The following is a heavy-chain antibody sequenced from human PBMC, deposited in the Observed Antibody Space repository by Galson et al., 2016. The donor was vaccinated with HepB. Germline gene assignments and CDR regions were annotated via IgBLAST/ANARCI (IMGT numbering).Heavy chain of an antibody. CDR3: ARHFNVGGSYRYDY. D-gene: IGHD3-16*02. CDR1: GYTFTDYY. J-gene: IGHJ4*02. CDR2: TTPNSGGT. V-gene: IGHV1-2*06. Sequence: SVKVSCKASGYTFTDYYIHWVRQAPGQGLEWMGRTTPNSGGTKYAEGFQGRVTMNRDTSINTVYMELSRLRSDDTAIYYCARHFNVGGSYRYDYWGQGTLVTVSS.